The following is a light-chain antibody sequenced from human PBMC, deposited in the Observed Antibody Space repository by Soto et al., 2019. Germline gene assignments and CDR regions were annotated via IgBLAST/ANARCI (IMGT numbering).Light chain of an antibody. J-gene: IGKJ5*01. Sequence: DIVLTQSPATLSLSPGDRATFSCRTSHSVSIYFAWYQQKPGQAPRLLMSDASTRATDIPARFSGRGSGTDFTLTISSLEPEDFAVYYCQHRSKWPPTFGQGTRLQIK. CDR1: HSVSIY. V-gene: IGKV3-11*01. CDR2: DAS. CDR3: QHRSKWPPT.